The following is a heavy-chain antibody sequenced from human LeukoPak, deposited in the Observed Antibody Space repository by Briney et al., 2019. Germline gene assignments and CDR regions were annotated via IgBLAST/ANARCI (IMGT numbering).Heavy chain of an antibody. CDR3: ARVKRSGDYYDSSGYSDGLDYFDY. Sequence: ASVKVSCKASGYTFTSYGISWVRQAPGQGLEWMGWISAYNGNTNYAQELQGRVTMTTDTSTSTAYMELRSLRSDDTAVYYCARVKRSGDYYDSSGYSDGLDYFDYWGQGTLVTVSS. CDR1: GYTFTSYG. D-gene: IGHD3-22*01. V-gene: IGHV1-18*01. J-gene: IGHJ4*02. CDR2: ISAYNGNT.